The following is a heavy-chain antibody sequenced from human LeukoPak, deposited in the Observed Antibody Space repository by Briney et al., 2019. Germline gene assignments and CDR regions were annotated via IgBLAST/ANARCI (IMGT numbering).Heavy chain of an antibody. CDR2: INHSGST. V-gene: IGHV4-34*01. Sequence: PSETLSLTCAVYGGSVSGYYWSWIRQPPGKGLEWIGEINHSGSTNYNPSLKSRVTISVDTSKNQFSLKLSSVTAADTAVYYCAGKVRGLLFHWGQGTLVTVSS. CDR1: GGSVSGYY. J-gene: IGHJ4*02. CDR3: AGKVRGLLFH. D-gene: IGHD3-10*01.